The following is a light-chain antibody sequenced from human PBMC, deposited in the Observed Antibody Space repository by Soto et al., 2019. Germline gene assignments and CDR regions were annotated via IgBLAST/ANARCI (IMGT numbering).Light chain of an antibody. V-gene: IGLV1-40*01. CDR3: QSYDSSLSGSGV. J-gene: IGLJ3*02. CDR1: ISNIGAGYE. CDR2: GHN. Sequence: QSVLTQPPSVSGAPGQSVTISCTGSISNIGAGYEVHWYQQLPGTAPKLLISGHNNRPSGVPDRFFGSKSGTSASLTITGLHAEDEADYFCQSYDSSLSGSGVFGGGTQLTVL.